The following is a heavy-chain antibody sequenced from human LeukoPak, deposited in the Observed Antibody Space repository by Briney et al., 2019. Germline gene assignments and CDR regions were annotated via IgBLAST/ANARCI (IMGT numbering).Heavy chain of an antibody. CDR2: MNPNSGNT. V-gene: IGHV1-8*03. CDR1: GYTFTSYD. J-gene: IGHJ6*03. D-gene: IGHD3-3*01. CDR3: ARGRPSLEWLSCYYYYMDV. Sequence: ASVKVSCKASGYTFTSYDINWVRQATGQGLEWMGWMNPNSGNTGYAQKFQCRVTITRNTSISTAYMELSSLRSEDTAVYYCARGRPSLEWLSCYYYYMDVWGKGTTVTVSS.